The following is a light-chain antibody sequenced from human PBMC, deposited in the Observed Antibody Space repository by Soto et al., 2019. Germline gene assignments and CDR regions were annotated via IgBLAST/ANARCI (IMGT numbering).Light chain of an antibody. V-gene: IGLV2-14*01. J-gene: IGLJ1*01. CDR2: DVS. CDR1: SSDVGGYNY. Sequence: QSVLTHPASVSGSPGQSVTISCTGTSSDVGGYNYVSWYQQHPGKAPKLMIYDVSNRPSGVSNRFSGSKSGNTASLTISWLQGEDEADYYCSSYTSSSFYVVGPGTKVTVL. CDR3: SSYTSSSFYV.